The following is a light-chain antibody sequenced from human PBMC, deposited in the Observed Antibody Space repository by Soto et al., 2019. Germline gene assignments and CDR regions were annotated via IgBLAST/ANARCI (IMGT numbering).Light chain of an antibody. CDR1: SSDVGGYNY. V-gene: IGLV2-14*01. CDR2: EVS. Sequence: QSVLTQPASVSGSPGQSITISCTGTSSDVGGYNYVSWYQQHPGKAPKLMIYEVSNRPSGVSNRLSGSKSGNTASLTISGLQAEGEADYYCSSYTSSSTYVFGTGTKVTVL. CDR3: SSYTSSSTYV. J-gene: IGLJ1*01.